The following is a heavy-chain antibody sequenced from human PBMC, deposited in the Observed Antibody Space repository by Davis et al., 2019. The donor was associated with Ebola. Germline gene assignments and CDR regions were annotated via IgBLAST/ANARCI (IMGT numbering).Heavy chain of an antibody. V-gene: IGHV1-3*01. D-gene: IGHD6-13*01. Sequence: ASVKVSCKASGYTFTSYAMHWVRQAPGQRLEWMGWINAGNGNTKYSQKFQGRVNITRDTSSSTAYMELSSLRSEDTAVYYCVILGIAAACWGDYCGQGTLVTVSS. J-gene: IGHJ4*02. CDR2: INAGNGNT. CDR1: GYTFTSYA. CDR3: VILGIAAACWGDY.